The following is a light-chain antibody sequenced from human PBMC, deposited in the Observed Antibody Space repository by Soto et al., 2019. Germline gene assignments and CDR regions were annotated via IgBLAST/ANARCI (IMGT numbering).Light chain of an antibody. CDR1: QSISSW. CDR3: QQYSDNWT. J-gene: IGKJ1*01. Sequence: DIQMTQSPSTLSASVGDRVTITCRASQSISSWLAWYQQKPGTAPNLLIYKASTLQGGVPSRFSGSGSGTEFTLTISRLQPDDSAIYYCQQYSDNWTFGQGTKVEIK. CDR2: KAS. V-gene: IGKV1-5*03.